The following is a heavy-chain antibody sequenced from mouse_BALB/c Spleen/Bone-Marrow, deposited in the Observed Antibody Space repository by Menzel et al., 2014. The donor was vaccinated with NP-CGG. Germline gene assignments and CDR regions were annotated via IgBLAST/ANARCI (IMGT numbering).Heavy chain of an antibody. V-gene: IGHV5-9-3*01. J-gene: IGHJ3*01. CDR1: GFTFSSYA. Sequence: DVQLVESGGGLVKPGGSLKNPCAASGFTFSSYAMSWVRQTPEKRLEWVATISSGGSYTYYPDSVKGRFTISRDNAKNTLYLQMSSLRSEDTAMYYCARKSYYDYDGRPWFAYWGQGTLVTVSA. D-gene: IGHD2-4*01. CDR2: ISSGGSYT. CDR3: ARKSYYDYDGRPWFAY.